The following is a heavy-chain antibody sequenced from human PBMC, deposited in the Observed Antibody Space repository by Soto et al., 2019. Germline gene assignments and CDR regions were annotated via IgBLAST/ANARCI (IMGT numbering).Heavy chain of an antibody. CDR1: GYTFTNYG. CDR3: ARDLLYSTRATVRFDI. V-gene: IGHV1-18*01. D-gene: IGHD6-13*01. Sequence: VQLVQPGVEVKKPGAAVKVSCKTSGYTFTNYGIRWVRQAPGQGLEWMGWINTYNGNTNYAQKAQGRVTMTTETSTSTAYMELRSLRPDDTAVYYCARDLLYSTRATVRFDIWGQGTMLTVSS. CDR2: INTYNGNT. J-gene: IGHJ3*02.